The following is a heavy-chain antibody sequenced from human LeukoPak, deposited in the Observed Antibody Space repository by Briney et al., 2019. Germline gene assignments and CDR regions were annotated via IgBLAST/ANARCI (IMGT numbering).Heavy chain of an antibody. CDR1: GYTFTGYY. Sequence: ASVKVSCKASGYTFTGYYMHWVRQAPGQGLEWMGWINPNSGDTYFAQHFKGRVTMTTDTSISTTYMEMNSLRSDDTAVFYCARQGSGSYKLDYWDQGALVTVSS. CDR2: INPNSGDT. D-gene: IGHD3-10*01. V-gene: IGHV1-2*02. CDR3: ARQGSGSYKLDY. J-gene: IGHJ4*02.